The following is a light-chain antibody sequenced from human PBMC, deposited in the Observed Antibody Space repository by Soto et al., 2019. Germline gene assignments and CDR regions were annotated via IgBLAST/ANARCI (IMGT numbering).Light chain of an antibody. J-gene: IGKJ5*01. V-gene: IGKV1-39*01. CDR2: AAS. CDR1: ESMSSY. CDR3: QQSYSTPPIT. Sequence: DIQMTQAPSSLSAPVGDRVTIRCRASESMSSYLNWYQQKPGKAPKLLIYAASSLQSGVPSRFSGSGSGTGFTLTISSLQPEDFATYYCQQSYSTPPITFGQGTRLEIK.